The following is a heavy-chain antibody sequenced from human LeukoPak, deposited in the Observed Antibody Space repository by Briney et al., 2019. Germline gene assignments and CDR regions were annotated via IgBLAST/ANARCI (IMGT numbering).Heavy chain of an antibody. D-gene: IGHD5-12*01. Sequence: GASVKVSCKASGYTFTGYYMHWVRQAPGQGLEWMGWINPNSGGTNYAQKFQGRGTMTRDTSISTAYMELSRLRSDDTAVYYCARAGFREWLRKPFDYWGQGTLVTVSS. J-gene: IGHJ4*02. V-gene: IGHV1-2*02. CDR3: ARAGFREWLRKPFDY. CDR2: INPNSGGT. CDR1: GYTFTGYY.